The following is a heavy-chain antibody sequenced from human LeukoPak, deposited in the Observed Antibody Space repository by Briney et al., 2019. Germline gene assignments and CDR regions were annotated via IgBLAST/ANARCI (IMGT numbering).Heavy chain of an antibody. D-gene: IGHD2-21*01. J-gene: IGHJ4*02. CDR3: AREATTVVIGIYFDY. Sequence: SETLSLTCAVYGGSFSGYYWSWIRQPPGKGLEWIGEINHSGSTNYNPSLKSRVTISVDTSKNQFSLKLSSVTAEDTAVYYCAREATTVVIGIYFDYWGQGTLVTVSS. V-gene: IGHV4-34*01. CDR2: INHSGST. CDR1: GGSFSGYY.